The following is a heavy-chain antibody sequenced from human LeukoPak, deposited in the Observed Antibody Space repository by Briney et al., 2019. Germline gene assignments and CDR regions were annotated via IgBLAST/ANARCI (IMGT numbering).Heavy chain of an antibody. CDR3: ARNFPGRTEDV. J-gene: IGHJ6*04. CDR1: GGSISSYY. Sequence: SSETLSLTCTVSGGSISSYYWSWIRQPPGKGLEWIGYIYYSGSANYNPSLKSRVTISVDTSKNQFSLKLSSVTAADTAVYYCARNFPGRTEDVWGKGTTVSVSS. CDR2: IYYSGSA. V-gene: IGHV4-59*01.